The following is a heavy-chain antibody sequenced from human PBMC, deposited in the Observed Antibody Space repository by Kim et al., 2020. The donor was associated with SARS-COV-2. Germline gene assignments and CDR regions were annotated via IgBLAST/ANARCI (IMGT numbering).Heavy chain of an antibody. J-gene: IGHJ4*02. V-gene: IGHV4-59*01. CDR1: GASMISYY. CDR2: IHYSGRT. D-gene: IGHD7-27*01. CDR3: VREVANWGFDY. Sequence: SETLSLTCTVSGASMISYYWSWIRQSPGKGLEWIGYIHYSGRTNYNPSLDTRVSLSMETSKNQFSLKLTSMTAADTDLYYCVREVANWGFDYWGQGLLVTVSS.